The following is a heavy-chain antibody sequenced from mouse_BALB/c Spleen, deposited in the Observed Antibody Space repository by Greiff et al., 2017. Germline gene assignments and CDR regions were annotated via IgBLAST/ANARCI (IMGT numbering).Heavy chain of an antibody. Sequence: EVKLVESGGGLVKPGGSLKLSCAASGFTFSSYAMSWVRQTPEKRLEWVASISSGGSTYYPDSVKGRFTISRDNARNILYLQMSSLRSEDTAMYYCARGPSYYFDYWGQGTTLTVSS. CDR3: ARGPSYYFDY. CDR2: ISSGGST. V-gene: IGHV5-6-5*01. CDR1: GFTFSSYA. J-gene: IGHJ2*01.